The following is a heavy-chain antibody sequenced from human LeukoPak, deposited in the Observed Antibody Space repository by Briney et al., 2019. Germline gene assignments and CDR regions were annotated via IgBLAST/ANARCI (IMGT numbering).Heavy chain of an antibody. V-gene: IGHV1-2*06. CDR3: AAEDDGDFDY. D-gene: IGHD3-16*01. CDR1: GYTFTGYY. J-gene: IGHJ4*02. Sequence: ASVNVSCKASGYTFTGYYMHWVRQATGQGLEWMGRINPNSGGTNYAQKFQGRVTMTRDTSISTAYMELSRLRSDDTAVYYCAAEDDGDFDYWGQGTLVTVSS. CDR2: INPNSGGT.